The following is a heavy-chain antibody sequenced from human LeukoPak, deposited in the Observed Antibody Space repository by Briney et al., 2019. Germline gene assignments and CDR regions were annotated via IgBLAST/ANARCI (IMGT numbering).Heavy chain of an antibody. Sequence: GESLKISCKGSGYRFINYHIGWVRQMPGKGLEWMGIIYPADSDTRYRPTFRGQVTISVDKSINTAYLQWSSLKASDTAMYYCTRLISRGSDYNYVDDWGQGTLITVSS. D-gene: IGHD5-24*01. CDR2: IYPADSDT. V-gene: IGHV5-51*01. J-gene: IGHJ4*02. CDR1: GYRFINYH. CDR3: TRLISRGSDYNYVDD.